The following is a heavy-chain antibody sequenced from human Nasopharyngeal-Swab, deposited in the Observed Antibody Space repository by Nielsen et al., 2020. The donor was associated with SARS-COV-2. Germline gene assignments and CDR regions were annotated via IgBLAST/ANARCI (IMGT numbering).Heavy chain of an antibody. V-gene: IGHV1-3*01. D-gene: IGHD6-19*01. CDR3: AVASSGWYFPQGAFDI. CDR1: GYTFTSYA. J-gene: IGHJ3*02. Sequence: ASVKVSCKASGYTFTSYAMHWVRQAPGQRLEWMGWINAGNGNTKFSQKFQERVTITRDMSTSTAYMELSSLRSEDTAVYYCAVASSGWYFPQGAFDIWGQGTMVTVSS. CDR2: INAGNGNT.